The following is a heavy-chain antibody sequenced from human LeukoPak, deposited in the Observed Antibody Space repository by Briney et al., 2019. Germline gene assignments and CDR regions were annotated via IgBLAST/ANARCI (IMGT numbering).Heavy chain of an antibody. CDR3: VRLLGAND. CDR2: CRDKANSYTT. Sequence: PGGSLRLSCVASGLTFTDHSIGWVRQAPGKGLEWVGRCRDKANSYTTEYAASVKGRFTISRDDSKNSLYLQLTSLETQDSAVYYCVRLLGANDWGQGTLVTVSS. D-gene: IGHD1-26*01. CDR1: GLTFTDHS. J-gene: IGHJ4*02. V-gene: IGHV3-72*01.